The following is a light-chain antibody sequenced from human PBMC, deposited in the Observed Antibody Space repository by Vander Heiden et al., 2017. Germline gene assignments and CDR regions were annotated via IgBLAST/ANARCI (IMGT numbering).Light chain of an antibody. V-gene: IGKV3-15*01. J-gene: IGKJ1*01. CDR1: QGVSSN. CDR3: QQYNNWWT. Sequence: EIGIPQSPATLSVSPGERATLSCRASQGVSSNLAWYQQKPGQAPRLLIYGASTRATGIPARFSGSGSGTEFTLTISILQSVDFAVYYCQQYNNWWTFGQGTKVEIK. CDR2: GAS.